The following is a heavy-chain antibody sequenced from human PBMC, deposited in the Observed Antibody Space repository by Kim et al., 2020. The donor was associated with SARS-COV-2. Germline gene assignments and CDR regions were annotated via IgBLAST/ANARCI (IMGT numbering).Heavy chain of an antibody. CDR2: IKQDGSEK. J-gene: IGHJ6*02. CDR3: ARVKDGYCTNGVCRNYYYSGVDA. D-gene: IGHD2-8*01. Sequence: GGSLKLSCAASGFTFSSYWMSWVRQAPGKGLEWVANIKQDGSEKYYVDSVKGRFTISRDNAKNSLYLQMNSLRAEDTAVYYCARVKDGYCTNGVCRNYYYSGVDACGQGTTGTVS. V-gene: IGHV3-7*03. CDR1: GFTFSSYW.